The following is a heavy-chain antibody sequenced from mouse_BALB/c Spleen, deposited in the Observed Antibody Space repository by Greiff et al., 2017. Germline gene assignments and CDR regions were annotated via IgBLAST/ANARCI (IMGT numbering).Heavy chain of an antibody. J-gene: IGHJ1*01. CDR3: ATTMITTWYFDV. CDR2: ISSGSSTI. D-gene: IGHD2-4*01. V-gene: IGHV5-17*02. CDR1: GFTFSSFG. Sequence: EVNLVESGGGLVQPGGSRKLSCAASGFTFSSFGMHWVRQAPEKGLEWVAYISSGSSTIYYADTVKGRFTISRDNPKNTLFLQMTSLRSEDTAMYYCATTMITTWYFDVWGAGTTVTVSS.